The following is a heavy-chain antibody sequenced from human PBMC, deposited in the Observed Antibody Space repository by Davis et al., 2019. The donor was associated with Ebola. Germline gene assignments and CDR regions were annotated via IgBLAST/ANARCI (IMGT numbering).Heavy chain of an antibody. CDR2: IYYSGST. CDR3: ARGSIAARPHFDY. D-gene: IGHD6-6*01. Sequence: SETLSLTCAVYGGSFSGYYWSWIRQPPGKGLEWIGSIYYSGSTNYNPSLKSRVTISVDTSKNQFSLKLSSVTAADTAVYYCARGSIAARPHFDYWGQGTLVTVSS. V-gene: IGHV4-34*01. J-gene: IGHJ4*02. CDR1: GGSFSGYY.